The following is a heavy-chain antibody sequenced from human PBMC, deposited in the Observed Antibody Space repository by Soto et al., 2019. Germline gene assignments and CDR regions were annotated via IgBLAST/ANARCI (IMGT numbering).Heavy chain of an antibody. Sequence: EVQLVETGGGLIQPGGSLRLSCAASGFTVSNNYMSWVRQAPGKGLECVSIIYSGGTTYYADSVRGRFTISRDHSKNTLYLQMNSLRADDTAVYFCARNQPVTTLGYWGQGTLVNVSS. V-gene: IGHV3-53*02. CDR3: ARNQPVTTLGY. D-gene: IGHD4-17*01. CDR2: IYSGGTT. J-gene: IGHJ4*02. CDR1: GFTVSNNY.